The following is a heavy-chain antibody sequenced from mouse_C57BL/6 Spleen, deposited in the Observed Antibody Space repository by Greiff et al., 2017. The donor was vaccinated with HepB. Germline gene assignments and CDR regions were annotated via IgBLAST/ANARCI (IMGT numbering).Heavy chain of an antibody. V-gene: IGHV1-22*01. Sequence: LVEPGASVKMSCKASGYTFTDYNMHWVKQSHGKSLEWIGYINPNNGGTSYNQKFKGKATLTVNKSSSTAYMELRSLTSEDSAVYYCAREEIYYGNHTYFDYWGQGTTLTVSS. CDR2: INPNNGGT. CDR3: AREEIYYGNHTYFDY. D-gene: IGHD2-1*01. CDR1: GYTFTDYN. J-gene: IGHJ2*01.